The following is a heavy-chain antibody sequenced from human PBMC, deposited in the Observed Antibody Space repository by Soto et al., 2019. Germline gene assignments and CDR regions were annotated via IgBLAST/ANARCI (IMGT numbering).Heavy chain of an antibody. J-gene: IGHJ4*02. CDR2: IIPIFGTA. Sequence: SSVKVSCKASGGTFSSYAISWVRQAPGQGLEWMGGIIPIFGTANYAQKFQGRVTITADKSTSTAYMELSSLRSEDTAVYYCARERPGNFGGVIGRLFVCWGQRTLLSVSS. CDR3: ARERPGNFGGVIGRLFVC. D-gene: IGHD3-3*01. CDR1: GGTFSSYA. V-gene: IGHV1-69*06.